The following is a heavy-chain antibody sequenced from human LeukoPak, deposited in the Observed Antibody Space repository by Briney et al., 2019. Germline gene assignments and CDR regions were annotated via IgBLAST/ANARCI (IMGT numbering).Heavy chain of an antibody. V-gene: IGHV3-48*03. CDR1: GFICSSYE. J-gene: IGHJ4*02. CDR2: ISSVGDTT. CDR3: ARDSGYCRGGSCPFDS. D-gene: IGHD2-15*01. Sequence: PGAPLLLSSAASGFICSSYEMNWVRPAPGKGLEWISYISSVGDTTYYADSVRGRFTISRDNAKNSLYLQLNSVRAEDTALYYCARDSGYCRGGSCPFDSWGQGTLVTVSS.